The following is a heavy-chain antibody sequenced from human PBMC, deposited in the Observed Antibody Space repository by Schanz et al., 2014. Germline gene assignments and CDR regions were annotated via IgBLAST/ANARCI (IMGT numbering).Heavy chain of an antibody. CDR2: ISGSGGST. Sequence: EVQLLESGGGLVQPGGSLRLSCAASGFTFSDYAMCWVRQAPGKGLEWVSAISGSGGSTYYADSVKGRFTISRDNSKNTLYLQMNSLRAEDTAVYYCVRDSFFAFDYWGQGTLVTVSP. V-gene: IGHV3-23*01. J-gene: IGHJ4*02. CDR1: GFTFSDYA. CDR3: VRDSFFAFDY. D-gene: IGHD3-3*01.